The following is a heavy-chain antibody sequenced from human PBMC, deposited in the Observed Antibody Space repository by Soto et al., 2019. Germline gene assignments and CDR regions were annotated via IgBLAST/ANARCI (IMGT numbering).Heavy chain of an antibody. D-gene: IGHD3-22*01. V-gene: IGHV4-39*01. CDR2: IYYSGST. CDR1: GGSISSSSYY. Sequence: SETLSLTCTVSGGSISSSSYYWGWIRQPPGKGLEWIGSIYYSGSTYYNPSLKSRVTISVDTSKNQFSLKLSSVTAADTAVYYCARHVNYYDSSGTFDYWGQGTLVTVSS. CDR3: ARHVNYYDSSGTFDY. J-gene: IGHJ4*02.